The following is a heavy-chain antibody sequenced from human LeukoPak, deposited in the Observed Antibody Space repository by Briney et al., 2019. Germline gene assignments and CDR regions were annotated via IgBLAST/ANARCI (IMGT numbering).Heavy chain of an antibody. D-gene: IGHD6-19*01. CDR2: ISGSGGST. CDR1: GFTFSSYA. Sequence: PGGSLRLSCAASGFTFSSYAMSWVRQAPGKGLEWDSAISGSGGSTYYADSVKGRFTISRDNSKNTLYLQMNSLGAEDTAVYYCAKDRSDNSSWYCMDVWGQGTTVTVSS. CDR3: AKDRSDNSSWYCMDV. J-gene: IGHJ6*02. V-gene: IGHV3-23*01.